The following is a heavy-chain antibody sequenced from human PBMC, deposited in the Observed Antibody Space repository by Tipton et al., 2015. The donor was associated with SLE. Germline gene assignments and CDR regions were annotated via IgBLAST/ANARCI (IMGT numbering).Heavy chain of an antibody. CDR1: GGSISSYY. Sequence: TLSLTCTVSGGSISSYYWSWIRQPPGKGLEWIGFIYYSGSTNYNPSLKSRVTISIDTSKNQFSLKLSSVTAADTAVYYCAEALASFDYWGQGTLVTVSS. CDR2: IYYSGST. CDR3: AEALASFDY. D-gene: IGHD6-19*01. J-gene: IGHJ4*02. V-gene: IGHV4-59*12.